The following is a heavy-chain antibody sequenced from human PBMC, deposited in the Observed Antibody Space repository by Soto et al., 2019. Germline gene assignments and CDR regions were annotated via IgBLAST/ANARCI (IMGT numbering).Heavy chain of an antibody. V-gene: IGHV1-8*01. CDR3: ARELGRHYYYGMDV. J-gene: IGHJ6*02. CDR2: MNPNSGNT. CDR1: GYTFTSYD. D-gene: IGHD7-27*01. Sequence: ASVKVSCKASGYTFTSYDINWVRQATGQGLEWMGWMNPNSGNTGYAQKFQGRVTMTRNTSISTAYMELSSLTSEDTAVYYCARELGRHYYYGMDVWGQGTTVTVSS.